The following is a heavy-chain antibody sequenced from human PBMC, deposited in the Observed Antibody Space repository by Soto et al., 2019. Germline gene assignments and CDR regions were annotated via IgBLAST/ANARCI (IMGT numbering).Heavy chain of an antibody. CDR1: GFTFSSYG. V-gene: IGHV3-30*18. D-gene: IGHD3-3*01. J-gene: IGHJ6*04. Sequence: PGGSLRLSCAASGFTFSSYGMHWVRQAPGKGLEWVAVISYDGSNKYYADSVKGRFTISRDNSKNTLYLQMNSLRAEDTAVYYCAKDGFLEWFQPAGFGFMDVRGKGTTVTVSS. CDR3: AKDGFLEWFQPAGFGFMDV. CDR2: ISYDGSNK.